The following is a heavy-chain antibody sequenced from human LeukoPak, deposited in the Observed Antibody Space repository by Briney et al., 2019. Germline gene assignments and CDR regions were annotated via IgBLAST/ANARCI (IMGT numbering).Heavy chain of an antibody. CDR3: AELGITMIGGV. CDR2: ISYDGSNK. Sequence: GGSLRLSCAASGFTFSSYAMHWVRQAPGKGLEWVAVISYDGSNKYYADSVKGRFTISRDNAKNSLYLQMNSLRAEDTAVYYCAELGITMIGGVWGKGTTVTVSS. CDR1: GFTFSSYA. J-gene: IGHJ6*04. D-gene: IGHD3-10*02. V-gene: IGHV3-30*04.